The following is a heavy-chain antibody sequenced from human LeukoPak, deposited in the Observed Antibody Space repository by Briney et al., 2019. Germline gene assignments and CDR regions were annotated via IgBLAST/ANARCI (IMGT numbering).Heavy chain of an antibody. Sequence: GASLQISCECSGYNFANYWIGWRRQLPGKGLEWMGIIYPGDSDTRYTASFQGQVTISADKSISTAYLQWSSLKASDTAMYYCARSRGDNNWFDPWGQGTLVTVSS. CDR3: ARSRGDNNWFDP. CDR1: GYNFANYW. J-gene: IGHJ5*02. D-gene: IGHD7-27*01. CDR2: IYPGDSDT. V-gene: IGHV5-51*01.